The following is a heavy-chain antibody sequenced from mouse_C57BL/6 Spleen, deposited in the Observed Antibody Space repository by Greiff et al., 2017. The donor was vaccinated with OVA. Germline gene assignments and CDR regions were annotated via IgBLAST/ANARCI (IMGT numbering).Heavy chain of an antibody. D-gene: IGHD2-1*01. CDR3: ARQNYGNFYYFDY. Sequence: EVKVVESGGGLVKPGGSLKLSCAASGFTFSSYTMSWVRQTPEKRLEWVATISGGGGNTYYPDSVKGRFTISRDNAKNTLYLQMSSLRSEDTALYYCARQNYGNFYYFDYWGQGTTLTVSS. J-gene: IGHJ2*01. V-gene: IGHV5-9*01. CDR1: GFTFSSYT. CDR2: ISGGGGNT.